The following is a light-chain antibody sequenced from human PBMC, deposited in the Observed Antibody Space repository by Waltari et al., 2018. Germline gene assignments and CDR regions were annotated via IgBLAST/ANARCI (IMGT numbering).Light chain of an antibody. CDR1: QGISSW. CDR2: WAS. CDR3: QQYYSTPHT. J-gene: IGKJ2*01. Sequence: DIQMTQSPSSVSASVGDRVTITCRASQGISSWLAWYQQKPGQPPKLLIYWASTRESGVPDRFSGSGSGTDFTLTISSLQAEDVAVYYCQQYYSTPHTFGQGTKLEIK. V-gene: IGKV1-27*01.